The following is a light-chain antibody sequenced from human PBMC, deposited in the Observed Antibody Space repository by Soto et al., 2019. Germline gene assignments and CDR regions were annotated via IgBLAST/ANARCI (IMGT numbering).Light chain of an antibody. Sequence: EIELTQSPGTLSLSPGERATLSCRASHSITSRSFAWYQQTPDQAPRLLIYGVSSRATGIPYRFSGSGSGTEFTLTISRLEPKDFAVYYCQQYSSSPGTFGGGTKVDIK. J-gene: IGKJ4*01. CDR1: HSITSRS. CDR2: GVS. V-gene: IGKV3-20*01. CDR3: QQYSSSPGT.